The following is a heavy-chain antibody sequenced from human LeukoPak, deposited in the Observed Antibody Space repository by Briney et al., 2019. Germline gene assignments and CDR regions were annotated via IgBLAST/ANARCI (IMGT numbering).Heavy chain of an antibody. CDR3: ARVVATIRSKWFDP. CDR2: INHSGST. CDR1: GGSFSGYY. V-gene: IGHV4-34*01. D-gene: IGHD5-12*01. J-gene: IGHJ5*02. Sequence: PSETLSLTCAVYGGSFSGYYWGWIRQPPGKGLEWIGEINHSGSTNYNPSLKSRVTISVDTSKNQFSLKLSSVTAADTAVYYCARVVATIRSKWFDPWGQGTLVTVSS.